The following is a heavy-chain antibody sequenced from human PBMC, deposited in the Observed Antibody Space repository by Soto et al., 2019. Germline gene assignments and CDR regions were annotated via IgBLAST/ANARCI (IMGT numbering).Heavy chain of an antibody. CDR3: ASLYSSSSGPGFDY. Sequence: SETLSLTCAVSGGSISSSNWWSWVRQPPGKGLEWIGEIYHSGSTNYNPSLKSRVTISVDKSKNQFSLKLSSVTAADTAVYYCASLYSSSSGPGFDYWGQGPLVTVSS. CDR1: GGSISSSNW. CDR2: IYHSGST. D-gene: IGHD6-6*01. V-gene: IGHV4-4*02. J-gene: IGHJ4*02.